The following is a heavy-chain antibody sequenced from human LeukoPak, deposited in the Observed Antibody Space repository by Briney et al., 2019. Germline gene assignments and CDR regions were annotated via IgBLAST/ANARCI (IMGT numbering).Heavy chain of an antibody. CDR3: ARGDSSWYYYNTPRVNNWFDP. Sequence: SETLSLTCTVSGGSISSYYWSWIRQPPGKGLEWIGYIYYSGSTNYNPSLKSRVTISVDTSKNQFSLKLSSVTAADTAVYYCARGDSSWYYYNTPRVNNWFDPWGQGTLVTVSS. CDR2: IYYSGST. D-gene: IGHD6-13*01. V-gene: IGHV4-59*01. J-gene: IGHJ5*02. CDR1: GGSISSYY.